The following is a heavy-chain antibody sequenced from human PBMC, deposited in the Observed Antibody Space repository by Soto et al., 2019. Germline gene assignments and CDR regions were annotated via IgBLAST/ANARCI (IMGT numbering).Heavy chain of an antibody. J-gene: IGHJ5*02. Sequence: SETLSLTCGVSGGTIRSPDWWTWVRQPPGKGLEWIGEIFQSGSTNHTPSLESRVTISVDKSKNQFSLTLTSVTAANTAVYFCARGRGRYSSGWSWFDPWGQGILVTVSS. CDR2: IFQSGST. CDR1: GGTIRSPDW. V-gene: IGHV4-4*02. CDR3: ARGRGRYSSGWSWFDP. D-gene: IGHD6-19*01.